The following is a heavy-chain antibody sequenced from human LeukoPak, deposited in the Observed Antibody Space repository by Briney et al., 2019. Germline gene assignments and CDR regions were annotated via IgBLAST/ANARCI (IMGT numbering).Heavy chain of an antibody. V-gene: IGHV4-59*12. CDR3: ASGAADGYNFGFDY. J-gene: IGHJ4*02. D-gene: IGHD5-24*01. CDR1: GASLNDYY. CDR2: IHSSGSA. Sequence: SETLSLTCTVSGASLNDYYWSWIRQPPGKALEWIGFIHSSGSANSNPSLTSRVTISIDTSKNQFSLNLRSLTAGDTAVYFCASGAADGYNFGFDYWGQGTLAAVSS.